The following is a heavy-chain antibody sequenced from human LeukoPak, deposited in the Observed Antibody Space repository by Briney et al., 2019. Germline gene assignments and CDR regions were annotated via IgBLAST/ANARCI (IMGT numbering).Heavy chain of an antibody. V-gene: IGHV3-9*03. CDR3: AKSPGIAEAGSFGY. Sequence: PARCLRLSCAATGLTLPDYTMHRVRQAAGKGLERVSGISWNTGSIGYVDSVNGGFTISTDNAQNLLYVQMKSLSAENMALYYCAKSPGIAEAGSFGYGGQGTLVTVSS. CDR1: GLTLPDYT. D-gene: IGHD6-19*01. CDR2: ISWNTGSI. J-gene: IGHJ4*02.